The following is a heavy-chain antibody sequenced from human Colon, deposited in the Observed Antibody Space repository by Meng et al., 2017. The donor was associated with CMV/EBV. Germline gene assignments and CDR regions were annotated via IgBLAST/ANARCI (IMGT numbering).Heavy chain of an antibody. J-gene: IGHJ4*02. D-gene: IGHD5-18*01. CDR2: ISYDGSNK. CDR3: ARDPWAGRGSYGSLTLSV. Sequence: GGSLRLSCAASGFTFSSYAMHWVRQAPGKGLEWVAVISYDGSNKYYADSVKGRFTTSRDNSKNTLYLQMNSLRAEDTAVYYCARDPWAGRGSYGSLTLSVWGQGTLVTVSS. CDR1: GFTFSSYA. V-gene: IGHV3-30-3*01.